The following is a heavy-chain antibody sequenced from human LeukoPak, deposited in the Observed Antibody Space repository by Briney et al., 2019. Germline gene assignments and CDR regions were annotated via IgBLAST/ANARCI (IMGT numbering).Heavy chain of an antibody. CDR3: ASMPRMTTRHYYNGMDV. CDR2: ISSSSSYI. J-gene: IGHJ6*02. V-gene: IGHV3-21*01. Sequence: GGSLRLSCAASGFTFSSYSMNWVRQAPGKGLEWVSSISSSSSYIYYADSVKGRFTISRDNAKNSLYLQMNSLRAEDTAVYYCASMPRMTTRHYYNGMDVWGQGTTVTVSS. D-gene: IGHD4-11*01. CDR1: GFTFSSYS.